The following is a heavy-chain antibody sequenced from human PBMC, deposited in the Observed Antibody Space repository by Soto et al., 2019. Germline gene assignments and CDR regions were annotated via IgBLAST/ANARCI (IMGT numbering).Heavy chain of an antibody. J-gene: IGHJ4*02. CDR3: ARGGLIASAGTEFDY. V-gene: IGHV1-18*01. CDR1: GGTFSSYA. CDR2: ISAYNGKT. Sequence: SVKVSCKASGGTFSSYAISWVRQAPGQGLEWMGWISAYNGKTNYAQKLQGRVTMTTETSTSTAYMELRSLRSDDTAVFYCARGGLIASAGTEFDYWGQGTLVTVS. D-gene: IGHD6-13*01.